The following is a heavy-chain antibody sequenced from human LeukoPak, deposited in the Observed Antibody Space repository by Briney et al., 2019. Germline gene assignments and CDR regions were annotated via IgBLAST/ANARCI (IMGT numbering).Heavy chain of an antibody. CDR1: GGSFSGYY. V-gene: IGHV4-34*01. CDR3: ARAEGEIYRRSGSNNWFDP. J-gene: IGHJ5*02. D-gene: IGHD3-10*01. Sequence: SETLSLTCAVYGGSFSGYYWSWIRQPPGKGLQWIGEINHSRSTNYNPSLKSRVTISLDTSKNQFSLKLSSVTAADTAVVYCARAEGEIYRRSGSNNWFDPWGQGTLVTVSS. CDR2: INHSRST.